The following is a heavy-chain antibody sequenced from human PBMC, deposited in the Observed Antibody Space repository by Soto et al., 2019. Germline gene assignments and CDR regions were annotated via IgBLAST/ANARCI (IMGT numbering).Heavy chain of an antibody. V-gene: IGHV3-23*01. CDR1: GFTFSNFA. Sequence: EVQLLESGGGLVQPGGSLRLSCLASGFTFSNFAMSWVRQAPGKGLEWVSGISASGGSAYYADSLKGRFTISRDNSKNTLYLQKNSLRAEDTAVYYCAKAKEWELPDEGFDYWGQVTLVTVSS. J-gene: IGHJ4*02. CDR2: ISASGGSA. CDR3: AKAKEWELPDEGFDY. D-gene: IGHD1-26*01.